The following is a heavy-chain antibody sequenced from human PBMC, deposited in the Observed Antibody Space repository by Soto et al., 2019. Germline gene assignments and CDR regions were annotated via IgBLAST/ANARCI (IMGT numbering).Heavy chain of an antibody. J-gene: IGHJ6*03. V-gene: IGHV1-3*01. D-gene: IGHD2-15*01. CDR3: ARVLGYCRGGSCYYYMDV. Sequence: VSVKLSCKGSGYTLTSYAMHWLRQAPGQRLEWMGWINAGNGNTKYSQKFQGRVTITRDTSASTAYMEPSSLRSEDTAVYYCARVLGYCRGGSCYYYMDVWGKGSTVPVSS. CDR1: GYTLTSYA. CDR2: INAGNGNT.